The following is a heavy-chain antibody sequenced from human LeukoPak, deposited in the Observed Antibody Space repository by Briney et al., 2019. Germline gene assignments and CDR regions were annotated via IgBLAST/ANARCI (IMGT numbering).Heavy chain of an antibody. D-gene: IGHD6-6*01. CDR1: GYTFTSYY. CDR2: INPSGGST. J-gene: IGHJ6*02. CDR3: ARVRQQLDGMDV. Sequence: TSVKVSCKASGYTFTSYYMHWVRQAPGQGLEWMGIINPSGGSTSYAQKFQGRVTMTRDTSTSTVYMELSSLRSEDTAVYYCARVRQQLDGMDVWGQGTTVTVSS. V-gene: IGHV1-46*01.